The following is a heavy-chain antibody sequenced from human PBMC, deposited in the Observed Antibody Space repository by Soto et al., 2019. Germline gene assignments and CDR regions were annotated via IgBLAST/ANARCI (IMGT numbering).Heavy chain of an antibody. CDR2: TSYDGSNK. CDR1: GFTVSSFA. D-gene: IGHD2-8*01. CDR3: AGVYYGGNSVNNY. V-gene: IGHV3-30-3*01. Sequence: GGSLRLSCAGSGFTVSSFAMSWVRQAPGKGLEWVAATSYDGSNKYYADSVKGRFIISRDNSKNTLDLLLNTLRAEDTAVYYCAGVYYGGNSVNNYWGQGTPVTVSS. J-gene: IGHJ4*02.